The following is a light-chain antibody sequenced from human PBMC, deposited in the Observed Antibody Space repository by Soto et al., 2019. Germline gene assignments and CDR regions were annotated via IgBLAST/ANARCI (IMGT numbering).Light chain of an antibody. CDR1: RSNIGSNP. Sequence: QPVLTQPPSASGTPGQRVTISCSGNRSNIGSNPVNWYQQLPGTAPKLLIYSFNQRPSGVPDRFSGSKSGTSASLAISGLQSEDEGDYYCAAWDDSLKVLFGGGTKLTVL. J-gene: IGLJ2*01. V-gene: IGLV1-44*01. CDR3: AAWDDSLKVL. CDR2: SFN.